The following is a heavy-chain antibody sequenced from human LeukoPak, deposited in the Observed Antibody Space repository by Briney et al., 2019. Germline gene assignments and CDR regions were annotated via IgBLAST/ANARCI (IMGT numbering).Heavy chain of an antibody. V-gene: IGHV1-2*02. CDR1: GYTFTGYY. D-gene: IGHD3-22*01. J-gene: IGHJ4*02. CDR2: INPNSGGT. CDR3: ARLGVGYYDSSGYSNDY. Sequence: ASVKVSCKASGYTFTGYYMHWVRQAPGQGLEWMGWINPNSGGTNYAQKFQGRVTMTRDTSISTAYMELSRLRSDDTAVYYCARLGVGYYDSSGYSNDYWGQGTLVTVSS.